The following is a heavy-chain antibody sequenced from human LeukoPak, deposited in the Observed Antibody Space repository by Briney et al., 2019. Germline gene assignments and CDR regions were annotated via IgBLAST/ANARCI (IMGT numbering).Heavy chain of an antibody. D-gene: IGHD6-13*01. CDR1: GGSISSSYW. CDR3: ARDRYSSSSYYYYGMDV. Sequence: TPSGTLSLTCAVSGGSISSSYWWSWVRQPPGKGLEWIGEIYHSGSTNYNPSLKSRVTISVDKSKNQFSLKLSSVTAADTAVYYCARDRYSSSSYYYYGMDVWGQGTTVTVSS. J-gene: IGHJ6*02. CDR2: IYHSGST. V-gene: IGHV4-4*02.